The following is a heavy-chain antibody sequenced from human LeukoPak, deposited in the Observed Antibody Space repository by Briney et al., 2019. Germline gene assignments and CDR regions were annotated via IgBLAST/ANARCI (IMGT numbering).Heavy chain of an antibody. V-gene: IGHV3-23*01. Sequence: GGSLRLSCAASGFTFSSYAMSWARQAPGKGLEWVSAISGSGGSTYYADSVKGRFTISRDNSKNTLYPQMNSLRAEDTAVYYCASADYYDSSGYWMGFDYWGQGTLVTVSS. CDR1: GFTFSSYA. CDR3: ASADYYDSSGYWMGFDY. D-gene: IGHD3-22*01. CDR2: ISGSGGST. J-gene: IGHJ4*02.